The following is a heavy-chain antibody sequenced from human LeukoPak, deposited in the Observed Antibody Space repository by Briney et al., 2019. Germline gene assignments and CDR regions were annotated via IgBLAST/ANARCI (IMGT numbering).Heavy chain of an antibody. CDR1: GYTFTSYG. Sequence: ASVEVSCKASGYTFTSYGISWVRQAPGQGLEWMGWISAYTGNTNYAQKLQGRVTMTTDTFTSTAYMELRSLRSDDTAVYYCARDGVPAAMHYYYGMDVWGQGTTVTVSS. CDR3: ARDGVPAAMHYYYGMDV. D-gene: IGHD2-2*01. J-gene: IGHJ6*02. V-gene: IGHV1-18*01. CDR2: ISAYTGNT.